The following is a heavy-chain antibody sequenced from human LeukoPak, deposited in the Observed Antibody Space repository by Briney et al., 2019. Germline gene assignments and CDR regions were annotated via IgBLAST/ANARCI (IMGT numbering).Heavy chain of an antibody. J-gene: IGHJ4*02. CDR3: ARDSDYCGGDCSSFDY. D-gene: IGHD2-21*02. CDR2: IIPIFGTA. V-gene: IGHV1-69*06. Sequence: GASVKVSCKASGGTFSSYAISWVRQAPGQGLEWMGGIIPIFGTANYAQKFQGRVTITADKSTSTAYMELSSLRSEDTAVYYCARDSDYCGGDCSSFDYWGQGTLVTVSS. CDR1: GGTFSSYA.